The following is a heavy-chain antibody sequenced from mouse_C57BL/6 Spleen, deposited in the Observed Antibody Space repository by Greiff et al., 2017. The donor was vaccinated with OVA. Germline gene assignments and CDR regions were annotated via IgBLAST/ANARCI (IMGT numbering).Heavy chain of an antibody. Sequence: EVQVVESGGGLVKPGGSLKLSCAASGFTFSDYGMHWVRQAPEKGLEWVAYISSGSSTIYYAATVKGRFTISTDNAKNTLFLQMTSLRSEDTAMYYCERADYSNFWFAYWGQGTLVTVSA. D-gene: IGHD2-5*01. CDR1: GFTFSDYG. CDR3: ERADYSNFWFAY. CDR2: ISSGSSTI. V-gene: IGHV5-17*01. J-gene: IGHJ3*01.